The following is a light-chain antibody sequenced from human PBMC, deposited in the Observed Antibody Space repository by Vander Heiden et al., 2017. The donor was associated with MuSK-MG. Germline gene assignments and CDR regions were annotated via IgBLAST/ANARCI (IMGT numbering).Light chain of an antibody. CDR2: AND. J-gene: IGLJ2*01. Sequence: QRVTISCTGNSSNIGAGYDVHWYQQFPGKAPKFLIFANDNRPSGVPDRFSGSKSGSSASLAITGLQAEDEADYYCQSYDTSLTGGVFGGGTKLTVL. V-gene: IGLV1-40*01. CDR1: SSNIGAGYD. CDR3: QSYDTSLTGGV.